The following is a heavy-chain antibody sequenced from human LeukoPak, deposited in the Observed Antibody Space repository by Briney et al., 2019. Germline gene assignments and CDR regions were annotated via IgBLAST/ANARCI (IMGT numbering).Heavy chain of an antibody. J-gene: IGHJ4*02. V-gene: IGHV4-4*02. Sequence: SETLSLTCAVSGGSISSSNWWTWARPSPGQGLECIGEIYHTGSVNYNLSLESRVTISRDRSKNQFSLMLRSVTAADTAVYYCARHYDLWSGYNYWGQGLLVTVSS. D-gene: IGHD3-3*01. CDR3: ARHYDLWSGYNY. CDR2: IYHTGSV. CDR1: GGSISSSNW.